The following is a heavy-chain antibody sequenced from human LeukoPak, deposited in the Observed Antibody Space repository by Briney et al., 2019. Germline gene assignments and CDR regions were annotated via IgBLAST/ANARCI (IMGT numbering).Heavy chain of an antibody. CDR2: IYYRGST. Sequence: SETLSLTCTVSGGSISSYFWSWMRQPPGKGVEWMGYIYYRGSTNYNPSLKSRATISVATSKNQFSLKLSSVTAADTAVYNCARDRGAALGAYYGMDVWGQGTTVTVSS. CDR3: ARDRGAALGAYYGMDV. CDR1: GGSISSYF. D-gene: IGHD3-10*01. J-gene: IGHJ6*02. V-gene: IGHV4-59*01.